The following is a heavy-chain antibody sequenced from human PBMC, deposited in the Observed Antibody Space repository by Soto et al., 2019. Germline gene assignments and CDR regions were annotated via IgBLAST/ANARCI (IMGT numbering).Heavy chain of an antibody. V-gene: IGHV3-15*07. D-gene: IGHD1-7*01. J-gene: IGHJ4*02. CDR1: GFTFSNAW. Sequence: GGSLRLSCAASGFTFSNAWMNWVRQAPGKGLEWVGRIKSKTDGGTTDYAAPVKGRFTISRDDSKNTLYLQMYSLKTEDTAAYYCTTDMPGLELGYFDYWGQGTLVTVSS. CDR3: TTDMPGLELGYFDY. CDR2: IKSKTDGGTT.